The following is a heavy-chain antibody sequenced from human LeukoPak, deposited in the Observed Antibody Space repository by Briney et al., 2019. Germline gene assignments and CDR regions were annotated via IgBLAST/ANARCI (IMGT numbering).Heavy chain of an antibody. V-gene: IGHV3-11*01. J-gene: IGHJ4*02. CDR1: GFTFSDYY. Sequence: GGSLRLSCAASGFTFSDYYMSWLRQAPGKGLEWVSSISRGGNSIYYTDSVKGRFTISRDNTKNSLYLQMNSLRAEDTAIYYCARDQYLDYRGQGTLVTVSS. CDR3: ARDQYLDY. CDR2: ISRGGNSI.